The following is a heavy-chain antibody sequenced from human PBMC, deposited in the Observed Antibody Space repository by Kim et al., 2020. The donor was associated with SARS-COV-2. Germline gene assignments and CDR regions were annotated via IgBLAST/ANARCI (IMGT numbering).Heavy chain of an antibody. V-gene: IGHV1-8*01. CDR3: AILTTYYDFWSGYHTQNWFDP. CDR1: GYTFTSYD. J-gene: IGHJ5*02. D-gene: IGHD3-3*01. CDR2: MNPNSGNT. Sequence: ASVKVSCKASGYTFTSYDINWVRQATGQGLEWMGWMNPNSGNTGYAQKFQGRVTMTRNTSISTAYMELSSLRSEDTAVYYCAILTTYYDFWSGYHTQNWFDPWGQGTLVTVSS.